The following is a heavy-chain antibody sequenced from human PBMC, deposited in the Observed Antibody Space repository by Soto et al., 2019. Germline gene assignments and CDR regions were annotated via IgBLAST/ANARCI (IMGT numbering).Heavy chain of an antibody. D-gene: IGHD5-18*01. J-gene: IGHJ6*02. V-gene: IGHV6-1*01. CDR1: GDSVSSNSAA. CDR3: ARVYGYGWNVYYGMDV. CDR2: TYYRSKWYN. Sequence: SQTLSLTCAISGDSVSSNSAAWNWIRQSPSRGLEWLGRTYYRSKWYNDYAVSVKSRITINPDTSKNQFSLQLNSVTPEVSAVYYCARVYGYGWNVYYGMDVWGPGTTVTVSS.